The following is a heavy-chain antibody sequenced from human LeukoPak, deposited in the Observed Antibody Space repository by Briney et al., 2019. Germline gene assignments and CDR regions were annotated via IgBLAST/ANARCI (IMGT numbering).Heavy chain of an antibody. J-gene: IGHJ5*02. CDR3: AKYERRGFDP. Sequence: ASVKVSCMTSGTRDDINWVRQAAGQGLEWVGWMNPNDDTGYAQKFQGRVTFTRNTSLRTVYMELRSLTFEDTAVYYCAKYERRGFDPWGQGTLVTVSS. CDR1: GTRDD. CDR2: MNPNDDT. D-gene: IGHD2-8*01. V-gene: IGHV1-8*01.